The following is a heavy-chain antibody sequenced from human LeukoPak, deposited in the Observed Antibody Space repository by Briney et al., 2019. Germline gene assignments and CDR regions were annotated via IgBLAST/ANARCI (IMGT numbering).Heavy chain of an antibody. Sequence: SESLSHTSAVYGGSLCGYFWSWIRQPPGKGLEWIGEINHSMRANYTPSLQSRVAISVDTSKNQFYLKLSSVTAADTSVYYCARGWVLRWRLGYYFDYWGQGTLVTVSS. J-gene: IGHJ4*02. V-gene: IGHV4-34*01. CDR1: GGSLCGYF. D-gene: IGHD4-23*01. CDR3: ARGWVLRWRLGYYFDY. CDR2: INHSMRA.